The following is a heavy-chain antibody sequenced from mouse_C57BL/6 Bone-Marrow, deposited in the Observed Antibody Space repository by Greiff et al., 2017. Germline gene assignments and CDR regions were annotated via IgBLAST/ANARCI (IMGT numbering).Heavy chain of an antibody. D-gene: IGHD2-4*01. Sequence: EVMLVESGGGLVQPGGSMKLSCVASGFTFSNYWMNWVRQSPEKGLEWVAQIRLKSDNYATHYAESVKGRFTISRDDSKSSVYLQMNNLRAEDTGIYYCTAVYYDPCAYWGQGTLVTVSA. CDR2: IRLKSDNYAT. CDR3: TAVYYDPCAY. V-gene: IGHV6-3*01. CDR1: GFTFSNYW. J-gene: IGHJ3*01.